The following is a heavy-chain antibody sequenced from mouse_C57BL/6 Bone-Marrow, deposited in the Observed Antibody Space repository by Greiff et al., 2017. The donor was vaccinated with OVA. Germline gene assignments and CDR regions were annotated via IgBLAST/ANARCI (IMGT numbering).Heavy chain of an antibody. CDR1: GFSLTSYG. J-gene: IGHJ3*01. CDR3: AGGYYGSSYAWFAY. Sequence: VTLVESGPGLVQPSQSLSITCTVSGFSLTSYGVHWVRQSPGKGLEWLGVIWSGGSTDYNAAFISRLSISKDNSKSQVFFKMNSLQADDTAIYYCAGGYYGSSYAWFAYWGQGTLVTVSA. V-gene: IGHV2-2*01. D-gene: IGHD1-1*01. CDR2: IWSGGST.